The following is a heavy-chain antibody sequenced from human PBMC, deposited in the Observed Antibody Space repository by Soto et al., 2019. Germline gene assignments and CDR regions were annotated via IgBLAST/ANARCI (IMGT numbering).Heavy chain of an antibody. CDR1: GFTFSSYS. CDR2: ISSSSSTI. Sequence: GGSLRLSCAASGFTFSSYSMNWVRQAPGKGLEWVSYISSSSSTIYYADSVKGRFTISRDNAKNSLYLQMNSLRAEDTAVYYCAVLGYCSSTSCPAGRGFDYWGQGTLVTVSS. J-gene: IGHJ4*02. CDR3: AVLGYCSSTSCPAGRGFDY. V-gene: IGHV3-48*01. D-gene: IGHD2-2*01.